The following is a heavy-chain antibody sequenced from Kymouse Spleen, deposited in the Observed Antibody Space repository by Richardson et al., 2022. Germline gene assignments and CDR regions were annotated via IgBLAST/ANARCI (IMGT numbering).Heavy chain of an antibody. D-gene: IGHD1-26*01. CDR1: GFTFSSYG. J-gene: IGHJ4*02. V-gene: IGHV3-30*18. CDR2: ISYDGSNK. Sequence: QVQLVESGGGVVQPGRSLRLSCAASGFTFSSYGMHWVRQAPGKGLEWVAVISYDGSNKYYADSVKGRFTISRDNSKNTLYLQMNSLRAEDTAVYYCAKDRGELPYFDYWGQGTLVTVSS. CDR3: AKDRGELPYFDY.